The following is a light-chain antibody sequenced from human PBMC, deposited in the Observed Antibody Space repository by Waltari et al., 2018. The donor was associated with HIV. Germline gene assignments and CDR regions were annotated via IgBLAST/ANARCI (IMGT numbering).Light chain of an antibody. Sequence: SYVLTQPPSITVAPGKTAKITCGGKNIGSRDVHWYQQKPGQAPILVIYHDDDRPSGIPDRFSGSNSDNTATLTINRVEVGDEADYYCQVWDSGSDHVFGSGTTVTVL. CDR3: QVWDSGSDHV. CDR2: HDD. V-gene: IGLV3-21*01. CDR1: NIGSRD. J-gene: IGLJ1*01.